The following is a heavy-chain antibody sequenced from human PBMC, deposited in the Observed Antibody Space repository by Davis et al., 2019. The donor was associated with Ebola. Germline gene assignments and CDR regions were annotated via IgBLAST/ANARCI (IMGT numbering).Heavy chain of an antibody. V-gene: IGHV3-53*01. CDR3: ARRADY. CDR2: IYSGGST. CDR1: GFTVSSNY. J-gene: IGHJ4*02. Sequence: GESLKISCAASGFTVSSNYMSWVRQAPGKGLEWVSVIYSGGSTYYADSVKGRFTIPRDNAKNSLYLQMNSLRAEDTAVYYCARRADYWGQGTLVTVSS.